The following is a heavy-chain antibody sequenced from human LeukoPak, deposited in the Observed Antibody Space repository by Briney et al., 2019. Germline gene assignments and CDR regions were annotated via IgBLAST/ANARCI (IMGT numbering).Heavy chain of an antibody. J-gene: IGHJ5*02. V-gene: IGHV4-4*02. CDR2: IYHSGST. Sequence: SGPLSLTCAVSGGSISSSNWWSWVRQPPGKGLEWIGEIYHSGSTNYNPSLKSRVTISVDKSKNQFSLKLSSATAADTAVYYCARVSEDAGPQWELRGRWFDPWGQGTLVTVSS. CDR3: ARVSEDAGPQWELRGRWFDP. CDR1: GGSISSSNW. D-gene: IGHD1-26*01.